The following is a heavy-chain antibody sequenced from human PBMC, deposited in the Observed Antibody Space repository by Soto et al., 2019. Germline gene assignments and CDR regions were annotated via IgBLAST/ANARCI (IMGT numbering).Heavy chain of an antibody. CDR3: AKTGPGSSYGYYFDS. Sequence: WGSVRLSCAASGFTCSSYGMSWVRQAPGEGLEWVSGISGSGGSTYYADSVRGRFTISRDNSKNTLYLQMYSLRAEETAVYYCAKTGPGSSYGYYFDSWGQGTLVTVSS. J-gene: IGHJ4*02. CDR2: ISGSGGST. V-gene: IGHV3-23*01. CDR1: GFTCSSYG. D-gene: IGHD5-18*01.